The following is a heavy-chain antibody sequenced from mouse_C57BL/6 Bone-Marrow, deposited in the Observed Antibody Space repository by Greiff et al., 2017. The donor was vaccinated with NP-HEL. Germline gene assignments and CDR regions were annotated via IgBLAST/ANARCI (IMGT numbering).Heavy chain of an antibody. Sequence: VQLVESGPELVKPGASVKISCKASGYAFSSSWMNWVKQRPGQGLEWLGRIYPGDGDTNYNGKFKGKATLTADKSSSTAYMQLSSLTSEDSAVYFCARSGWMDYWGQGTSVTVSS. CDR1: GYAFSSSW. CDR3: ARSGWMDY. CDR2: IYPGDGDT. J-gene: IGHJ4*01. V-gene: IGHV1-82*01. D-gene: IGHD3-2*02.